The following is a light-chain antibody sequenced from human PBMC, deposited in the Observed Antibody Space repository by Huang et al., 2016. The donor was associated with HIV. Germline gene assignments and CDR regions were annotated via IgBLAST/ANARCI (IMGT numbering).Light chain of an antibody. CDR3: QQLNSYP. Sequence: IQLTQSPSSLSASVGDRVTITCRASQDITNYLAWYQQKPGKAPKVLIYEVSTLQNGVPTRFSGSGSGTDFTLTISGLQPEDVATYYCQQLNSYPFGGGTTVEIK. J-gene: IGKJ4*01. V-gene: IGKV1-9*01. CDR1: QDITNY. CDR2: EVS.